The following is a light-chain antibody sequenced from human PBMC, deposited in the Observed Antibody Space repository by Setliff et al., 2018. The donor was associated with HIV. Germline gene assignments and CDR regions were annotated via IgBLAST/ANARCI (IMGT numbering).Light chain of an antibody. CDR1: SSDVGSYNY. Sequence: QSALTQPRSVSGSPGQSVTIPCTGTSSDVGSYNYVTWYQQHPGKVPKLMIYDVTRRPSGVPDRFSGSRSGNTASLTISGLQAEDVADYYCQSYDNSLSGSAVFGTGTKVTVL. V-gene: IGLV2-11*01. CDR2: DVT. J-gene: IGLJ1*01. CDR3: QSYDNSLSGSAV.